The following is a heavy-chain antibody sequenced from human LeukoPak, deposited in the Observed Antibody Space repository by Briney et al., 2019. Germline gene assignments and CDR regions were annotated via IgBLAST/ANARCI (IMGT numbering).Heavy chain of an antibody. CDR3: ARFTVSSPRGFDY. CDR2: INHSGST. J-gene: IGHJ4*02. CDR1: GGSFSGYY. D-gene: IGHD5/OR15-5a*01. Sequence: SETLSLTCAVYGGSFSGYYWSWIRQPPGKGLEWIGEINHSGSTNYNPSLKSRVTISVDTSKNQFSLKLSSVTAADTAVYSCARFTVSSPRGFDYWGQGTLVTVSS. V-gene: IGHV4-34*01.